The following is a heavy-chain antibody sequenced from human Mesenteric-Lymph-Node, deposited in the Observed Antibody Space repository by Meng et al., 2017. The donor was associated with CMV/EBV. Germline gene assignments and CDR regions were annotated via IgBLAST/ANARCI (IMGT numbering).Heavy chain of an antibody. CDR2: FNPEDDKT. D-gene: IGHD3-22*01. CDR3: VKGRDSSGFHLDY. Sequence: CKVSGHTLTEVSMHWVRQAPGKGLEWMGGFNPEDDKTIYAHKFRGRVTMTGDTSTDTTYMALSSLTSEDTAVYYCVKGRDSSGFHLDYWGQGALVTVSS. V-gene: IGHV1-24*01. J-gene: IGHJ4*02. CDR1: GHTLTEVS.